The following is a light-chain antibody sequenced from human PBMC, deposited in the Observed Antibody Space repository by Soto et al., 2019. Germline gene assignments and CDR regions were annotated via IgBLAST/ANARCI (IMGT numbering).Light chain of an antibody. V-gene: IGLV1-44*01. CDR1: TSDIGSNT. Sequence: QSALTQPPSASGTPGQKITISCSGSTSDIGSNTVNWYQQVPGTAPKLLIYANNQRPSGVPDRFSGSKSGTSASLAISGLQSEDEADYYCEAWDDSLNGPVFGGGTKLTVL. J-gene: IGLJ3*02. CDR2: ANN. CDR3: EAWDDSLNGPV.